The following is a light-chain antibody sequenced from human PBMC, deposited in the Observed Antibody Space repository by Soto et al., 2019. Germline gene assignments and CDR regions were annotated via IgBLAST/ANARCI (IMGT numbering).Light chain of an antibody. Sequence: QSVLTQPASVSGSPGQSITISCTGTNSDVGNYNHVSWYQQPPGKAPKLIIYEVSERPSGVSDRFSGSKSGNTASLTISGLQAEDEADYYCCSFARTSTWVFGGGTKVTVL. V-gene: IGLV2-23*02. CDR2: EVS. J-gene: IGLJ3*02. CDR1: NSDVGNYNH. CDR3: CSFARTSTWV.